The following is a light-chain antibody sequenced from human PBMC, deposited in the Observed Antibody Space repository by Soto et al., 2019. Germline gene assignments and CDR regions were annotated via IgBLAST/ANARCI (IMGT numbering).Light chain of an antibody. CDR3: QHYSTSLPT. CDR2: DAS. Sequence: EIVLTQSPGTLSLSPCERATLSCRASQSVTNNYLAWFQQKPGQAPRLLIYDASNRATGIPARFSGSGSGTDFTLTISRLEPEDFAVYYCQHYSTSLPTFGQGTKVDIK. J-gene: IGKJ1*01. V-gene: IGKV3-20*01. CDR1: QSVTNNY.